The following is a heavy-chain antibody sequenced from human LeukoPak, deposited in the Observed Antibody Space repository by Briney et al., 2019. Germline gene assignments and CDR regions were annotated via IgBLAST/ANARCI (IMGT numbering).Heavy chain of an antibody. CDR1: GFTLSSYW. V-gene: IGHV3-74*01. Sequence: GGSLRLPCAASGFTLSSYWMHWVRQAPGKGLVWVSRSNSDGSGTTYADSVKGRFTISRDNAKNTLYLQMNSLRAEDTAVYYCARDLLTVPRAFDIWGQGTMVTVSS. J-gene: IGHJ3*02. CDR2: SNSDGSGT. D-gene: IGHD4-17*01. CDR3: ARDLLTVPRAFDI.